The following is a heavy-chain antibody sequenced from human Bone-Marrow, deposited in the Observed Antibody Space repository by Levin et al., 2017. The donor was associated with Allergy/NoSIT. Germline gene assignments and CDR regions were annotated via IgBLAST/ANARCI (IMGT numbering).Heavy chain of an antibody. V-gene: IGHV4-59*08. D-gene: IGHD3-22*01. J-gene: IGHJ3*02. CDR2: VYYSGHA. CDR1: GGSIITYY. Sequence: SETLSLTCSVSGGSIITYYWSWIRQAPGKGLNWIGYVYYSGHAMYNPALKSRVTISVDTSKNQVSLKLRSVTAADTAVYYWARHEDRSGHYEAALDIWGQGTMVTVSS. CDR3: ARHEDRSGHYEAALDI.